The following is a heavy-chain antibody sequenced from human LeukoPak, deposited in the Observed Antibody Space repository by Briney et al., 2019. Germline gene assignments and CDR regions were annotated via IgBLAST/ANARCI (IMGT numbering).Heavy chain of an antibody. J-gene: IGHJ4*02. CDR2: ISYDGSNK. Sequence: PGGSLRLSCAASGFTFSSYGMHWVRQAPGKGLEWVAVISYDGSNKYYADSVKGRFTISRDNSKNTLYLQMNSLRAEDTAVYYFAFRAVAGIVDYWGQGTLVTVSS. V-gene: IGHV3-30*03. D-gene: IGHD6-19*01. CDR3: AFRAVAGIVDY. CDR1: GFTFSSYG.